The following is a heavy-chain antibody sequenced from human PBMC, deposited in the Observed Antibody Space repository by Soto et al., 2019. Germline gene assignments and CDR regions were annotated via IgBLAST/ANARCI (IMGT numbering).Heavy chain of an antibody. J-gene: IGHJ4*02. Sequence: SETLSLTCAVYGGSFSGYYWSWIRQPPGKGLEWIGEINHSGSTNYNPSLKSRVTISVDTSKNQFSLQLSSVTAADTAVYYCARDRECSGGTCYNYFDYWGQGALVTVSS. CDR3: ARDRECSGGTCYNYFDY. V-gene: IGHV4-34*01. CDR1: GGSFSGYY. D-gene: IGHD2-15*01. CDR2: INHSGST.